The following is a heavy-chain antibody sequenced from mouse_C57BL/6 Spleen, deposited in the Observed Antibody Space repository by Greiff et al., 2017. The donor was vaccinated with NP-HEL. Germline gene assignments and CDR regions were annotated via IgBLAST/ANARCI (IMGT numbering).Heavy chain of an antibody. J-gene: IGHJ1*03. V-gene: IGHV7-3*01. Sequence: EVQLVESGGGLVQPGGSLSLSCAASGFTFTDYYMSWVRQPPGKALEWLGFIRNKANGYTTEYSASVKGRFTISRDNSQSILYLQMNALRAEDSATYYCARYPSHYYGSSYVYFDVWGTGTTVTVSS. D-gene: IGHD1-1*01. CDR1: GFTFTDYY. CDR2: IRNKANGYTT. CDR3: ARYPSHYYGSSYVYFDV.